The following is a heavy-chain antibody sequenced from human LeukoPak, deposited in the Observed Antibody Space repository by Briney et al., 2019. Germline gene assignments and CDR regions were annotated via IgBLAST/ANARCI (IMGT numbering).Heavy chain of an antibody. V-gene: IGHV3-48*03. Sequence: GGSLRLSCAASGFTFRSYEMNWVRQAPGKGLEWVSYISSSGSTIYYADSVKGRFIISRDNAKNSLYLQMNSLRAEDTAVYYCARDPYCSGGSCQGGYWYFDLWGRGTLVTVSS. D-gene: IGHD2-15*01. J-gene: IGHJ2*01. CDR2: ISSSGSTI. CDR3: ARDPYCSGGSCQGGYWYFDL. CDR1: GFTFRSYE.